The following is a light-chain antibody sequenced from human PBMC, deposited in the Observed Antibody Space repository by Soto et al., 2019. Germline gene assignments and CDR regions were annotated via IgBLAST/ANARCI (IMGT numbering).Light chain of an antibody. V-gene: IGKV1-5*03. Sequence: DIHMTQSPSTLSASVGDRVTITCRASQSIGNWVAWYQQKPGKAPNLLIYRASSLESGVPSRFSGSGSGTEFRLTISSLQPDDFGRYYCHQYIEYPRTCGGGTKVDIK. CDR3: HQYIEYPRT. CDR1: QSIGNW. CDR2: RAS. J-gene: IGKJ4*01.